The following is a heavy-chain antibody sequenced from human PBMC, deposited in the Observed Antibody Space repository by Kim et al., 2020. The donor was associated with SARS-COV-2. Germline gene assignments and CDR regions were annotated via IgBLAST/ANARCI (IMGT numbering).Heavy chain of an antibody. CDR1: GYAFSSYD. V-gene: IGHV1-3*01. Sequence: ASVKVSCKASGYAFSSYDIHWVRQVSGQKFEWMGWINAGDGDTKYSQRFQDRVTFSRDTSASTAFMELRSRGSQDTAVYYCVRLRLHAANWFDPWGQGTLVTVSS. CDR3: VRLRLHAANWFDP. CDR2: INAGDGDT. D-gene: IGHD3-16*01. J-gene: IGHJ5*02.